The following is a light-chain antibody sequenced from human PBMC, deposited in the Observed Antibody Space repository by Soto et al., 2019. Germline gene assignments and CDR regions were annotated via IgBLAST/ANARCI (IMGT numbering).Light chain of an antibody. CDR1: QSITTY. J-gene: IGKJ1*01. CDR2: AAS. Sequence: QMTQSPSSLSASVGDRVTITCRASQSITTYLNWYQQRPGKAPEVLIYAASRLQGGVPSRFSGSGSGTDFPLTINSRQPEDYAAYYCQQSYSTPWTCGQGTKVEIK. V-gene: IGKV1-39*01. CDR3: QQSYSTPWT.